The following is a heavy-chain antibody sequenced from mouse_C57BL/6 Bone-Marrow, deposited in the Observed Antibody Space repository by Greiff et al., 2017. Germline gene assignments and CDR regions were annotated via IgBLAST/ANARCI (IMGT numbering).Heavy chain of an antibody. Sequence: QVQLQQSGAELARPGASVKLSCKASGYTFTSYGISWVKQRTGQGLEWIGEIYPRSGNTYYNEKFKGKATLTADKSSSTAYMELRSLTSEDSAVYFCARSGLILRPWYFDVWGTGTTVIVSS. CDR1: GYTFTSYG. V-gene: IGHV1-81*01. D-gene: IGHD1-2*01. CDR3: ARSGLILRPWYFDV. J-gene: IGHJ1*03. CDR2: IYPRSGNT.